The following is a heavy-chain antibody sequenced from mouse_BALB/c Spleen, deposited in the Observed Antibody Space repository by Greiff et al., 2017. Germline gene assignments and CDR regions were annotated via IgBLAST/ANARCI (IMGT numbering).Heavy chain of an antibody. CDR1: GYAFTNYL. D-gene: IGHD2-10*02. V-gene: IGHV1-54*01. CDR3: AREYGNHYYAMDY. J-gene: IGHJ4*01. CDR2: INPGSGGT. Sequence: VQLQQSGAELVRPGTSVKVSCKASGYAFTNYLIEWVKQRPGQGLEWIGVINPGSGGTNYNEKFKGKATLTADKSSSTAYMQLSSLTSDDSAVYFCAREYGNHYYAMDYWGQGTSVTVSS.